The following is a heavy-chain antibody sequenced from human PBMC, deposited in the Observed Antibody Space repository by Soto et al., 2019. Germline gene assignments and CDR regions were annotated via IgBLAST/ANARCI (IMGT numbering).Heavy chain of an antibody. CDR3: AGMVAAFDY. V-gene: IGHV1-69*13. D-gene: IGHD2-15*01. CDR2: IIPIFGTA. J-gene: IGHJ4*02. CDR1: GGTFSSYA. Sequence: SVKVSCKASGGTFSSYAISWVRQAPGQGLEWMGGIIPIFGTANYAQKFQGRVTITADASTSTAYMELRSLRSDDTAVYYCAGMVAAFDYWGQGTLVPVDS.